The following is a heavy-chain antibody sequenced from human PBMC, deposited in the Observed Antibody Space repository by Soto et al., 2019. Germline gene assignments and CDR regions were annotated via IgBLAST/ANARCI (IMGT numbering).Heavy chain of an antibody. Sequence: ECGPTLVSPAPTLTLTCTVSGISLTTSEVGVAWISQQQGKDLEWLALIYWNDDQRYSPSLRNRLSITKDTSRNQVVLTMTNMDPVDTATYYCAYRHIVRGLIIWFDPWGQGTMVTVSS. D-gene: IGHD3-10*01. V-gene: IGHV2-5*01. CDR2: IYWNDDQ. CDR1: GISLTTSEVG. CDR3: AYRHIVRGLIIWFDP. J-gene: IGHJ5*02.